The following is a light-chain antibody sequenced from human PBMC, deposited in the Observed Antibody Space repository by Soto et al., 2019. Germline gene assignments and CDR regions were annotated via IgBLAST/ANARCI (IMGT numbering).Light chain of an antibody. J-gene: IGKJ1*01. CDR2: GAS. CDR3: QQYNNWRPQT. CDR1: QSVSSN. Sequence: EIVMTQSPATLSVSPGERATLSCRASQSVSSNLAWYQQKPGQAPRLLIYGASTRATGIPARFSGSGSGTEFTLTISSLQSEDFEVYYCQQYNNWRPQTFGQGTKVEIK. V-gene: IGKV3-15*01.